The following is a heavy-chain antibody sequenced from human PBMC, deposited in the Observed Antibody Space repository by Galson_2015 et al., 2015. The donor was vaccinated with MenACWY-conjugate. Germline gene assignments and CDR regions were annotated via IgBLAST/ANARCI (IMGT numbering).Heavy chain of an antibody. CDR1: GFTFTTYA. CDR2: ISNSGSST. Sequence: SLRLSCAASGFTFTTYAMSWVRQAPGKGLEWVSAISNSGSSTYYADSVKGRFAISRDNSKNTLYLQMDSLRAEDTAEYYCANRQPFSSNTWYPSVYWVQGTLVPVTS. V-gene: IGHV3-23*01. CDR3: ANRQPFSSNTWYPSVY. D-gene: IGHD6-13*01. J-gene: IGHJ4*02.